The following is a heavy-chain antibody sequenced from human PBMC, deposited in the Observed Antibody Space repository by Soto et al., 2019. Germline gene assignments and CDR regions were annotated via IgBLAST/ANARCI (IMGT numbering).Heavy chain of an antibody. J-gene: IGHJ4*02. D-gene: IGHD3-10*01. Sequence: GGSLRLSCAASGFTFSSHGMSWVRQAPGKGLEWVSSISGSGGSTYYADSVKGRFTISRDNSKNTLYLQMNSLRVEDTAVYYCAKAAYYYGSGSYFPFDYWGQGTLVTVSS. CDR3: AKAAYYYGSGSYFPFDY. CDR2: ISGSGGST. V-gene: IGHV3-23*01. CDR1: GFTFSSHG.